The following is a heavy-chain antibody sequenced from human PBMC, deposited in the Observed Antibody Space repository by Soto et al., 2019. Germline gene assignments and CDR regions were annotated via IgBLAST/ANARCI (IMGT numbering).Heavy chain of an antibody. CDR1: GFTFSSHS. V-gene: IGHV3-21*01. CDR2: ISSSSTYK. CDR3: ARDKRWELRLDQPNGMDV. Sequence: EVQLVESGGGLVKPGGSLRLSCAASGFTFSSHSMNWVRQAPGKGLAWVSSISSSSTYKYYADSVKGRFTIARDNAKNSLYLQMNSLRAEDTAVYYCARDKRWELRLDQPNGMDVWGQGTTVTVSS. D-gene: IGHD1-26*01. J-gene: IGHJ6*02.